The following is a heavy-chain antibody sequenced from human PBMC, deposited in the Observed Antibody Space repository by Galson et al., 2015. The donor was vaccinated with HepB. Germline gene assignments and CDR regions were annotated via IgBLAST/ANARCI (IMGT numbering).Heavy chain of an antibody. D-gene: IGHD1-1*01. CDR1: GFTFSDYY. CDR2: ISTSGTTI. V-gene: IGHV3-11*01. CDR3: ARVNWHRLDY. J-gene: IGHJ4*02. Sequence: SLRLSCAVSGFTFSDYYMSWIRQAPGKGLEWVSKISTSGTTIYYADSVEGQFAISRDNAENSLYLQMNSLRVEDTAVYYCARVNWHRLDYWGQGTLVTVSS.